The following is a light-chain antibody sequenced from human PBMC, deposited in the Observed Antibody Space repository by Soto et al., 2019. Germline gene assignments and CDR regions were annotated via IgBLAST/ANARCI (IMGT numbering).Light chain of an antibody. V-gene: IGKV3-20*01. CDR1: QSVDSTF. CDR2: GAS. Sequence: EIVLTQSPGSLSLSPGERATLSCRASQSVDSTFFAWYQHKPGQAPRLLIYGASKRATGIPDRFSGSGSGTDFTLTISRLEHDDFAVYYCQQYVSSVTFGQGTKVEIK. CDR3: QQYVSSVT. J-gene: IGKJ1*01.